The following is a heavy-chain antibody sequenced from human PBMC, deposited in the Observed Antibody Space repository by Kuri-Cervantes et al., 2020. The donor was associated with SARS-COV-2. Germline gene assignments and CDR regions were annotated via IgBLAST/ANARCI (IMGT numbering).Heavy chain of an antibody. Sequence: GESLKISCGASGFTFSNYAMSWVCQAPGKGLQWVSTISVSGDSTYYADSVKGRFTISRDNSKNTLYLQMNSLRAEDTAVYYCAKDLSGVSSSFFFDSWGQGTPVTVSS. V-gene: IGHV3-23*01. CDR2: ISVSGDST. CDR3: AKDLSGVSSSFFFDS. J-gene: IGHJ4*02. D-gene: IGHD2/OR15-2a*01. CDR1: GFTFSNYA.